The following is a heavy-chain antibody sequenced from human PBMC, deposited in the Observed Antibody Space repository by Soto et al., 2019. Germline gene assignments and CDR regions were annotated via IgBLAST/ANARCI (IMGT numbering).Heavy chain of an antibody. CDR2: INPNGGGR. J-gene: IGHJ4*02. CDR1: GYTLPGLQ. V-gene: IGHV1-2*04. D-gene: IGHD1-26*01. CDR3: ARGSVGPTTDFDY. Sequence: ASLKGSRKASGYTLPGLQIHRVRKAPGQGLEWMGWINPNGGGRNYAQKFQGWVTMTRDTSISTAYMELSRLKSDDTAVYYCARGSVGPTTDFDYWGQGTLVTVSS.